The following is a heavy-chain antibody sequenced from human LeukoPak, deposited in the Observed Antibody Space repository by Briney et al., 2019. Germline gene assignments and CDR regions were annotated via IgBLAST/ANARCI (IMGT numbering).Heavy chain of an antibody. CDR1: GFTFSSYG. CDR3: VKGDSTFSEFDY. Sequence: PGRSLRLSCAASGFTFSSYGMHWVRQAPGKGLEWVAVISYDGSNKYYADSVKGRFTISRDNSKNTLYLQMNSLRAEDTAVYYCVKGDSTFSEFDYWGQGTLVTVSS. V-gene: IGHV3-30*18. CDR2: ISYDGSNK. J-gene: IGHJ4*02. D-gene: IGHD2/OR15-2a*01.